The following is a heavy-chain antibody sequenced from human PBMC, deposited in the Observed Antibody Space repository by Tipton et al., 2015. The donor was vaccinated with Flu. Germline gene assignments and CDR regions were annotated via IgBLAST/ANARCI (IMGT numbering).Heavy chain of an antibody. CDR1: GFIFSSYW. V-gene: IGHV3-74*03. D-gene: IGHD6-19*01. CDR3: ARLAVAGRGHLDD. Sequence: SLRLSCAASGFIFSSYWMHWVRQAPGKGLVWVSRINSDGSSTMYADSVKGRFTISRDNAKNTLYLQMNSLRVDDTAVYYCARLAVAGRGHLDDWGQGTLVTVSS. J-gene: IGHJ4*02. CDR2: INSDGSST.